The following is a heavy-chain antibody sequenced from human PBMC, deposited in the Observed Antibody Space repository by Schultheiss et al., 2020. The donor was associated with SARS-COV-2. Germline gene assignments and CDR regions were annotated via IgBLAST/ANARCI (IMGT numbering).Heavy chain of an antibody. CDR2: ISSNGGST. CDR1: GFTFSSYA. V-gene: IGHV3-64D*06. J-gene: IGHJ4*02. CDR3: VKDQVCSGGSCLDY. Sequence: GGSLRLSCAASGFTFSSYAMSWVRQAPGKGLEYVSAISSNGGSTYYADSVKGRFTISRDNSKNTLYLQMSSLRAEDTAVYYCVKDQVCSGGSCLDYWGQGTLVTVSS. D-gene: IGHD2-15*01.